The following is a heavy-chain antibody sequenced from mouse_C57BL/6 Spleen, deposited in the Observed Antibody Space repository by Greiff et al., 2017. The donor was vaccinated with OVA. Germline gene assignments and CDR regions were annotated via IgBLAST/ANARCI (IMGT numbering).Heavy chain of an antibody. V-gene: IGHV1-62-2*01. CDR1: GYTFTEYT. J-gene: IGHJ2*01. Sequence: VKLVESGAELVKPGASVKLSCKASGYTFTEYTIHWVKQRSGQGLEWIGWFYPGSGSIKYNEKFKDKATLTADKSSSTVYMELSRLTSEDSAVYFCARHERNRAVVGRDYFDYWGQGTTLTVSS. CDR2: FYPGSGSI. CDR3: ARHERNRAVVGRDYFDY. D-gene: IGHD1-1*01.